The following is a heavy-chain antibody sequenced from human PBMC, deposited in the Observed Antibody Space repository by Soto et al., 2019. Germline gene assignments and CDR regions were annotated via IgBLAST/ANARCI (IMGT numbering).Heavy chain of an antibody. CDR2: IYYTGSS. J-gene: IGHJ5*02. V-gene: IGHV4-61*01. CDR1: GGSVSSGNYY. Sequence: SETLSLTCTVSGGSVSSGNYYWSWIRQPPGKGLEWIGFIYYTGSSSYNPSLKSRVTMSLDKSNNQFSLKLTSVTAADTAVYYCAREPNPWGQGTLVTVSS. CDR3: AREPNP.